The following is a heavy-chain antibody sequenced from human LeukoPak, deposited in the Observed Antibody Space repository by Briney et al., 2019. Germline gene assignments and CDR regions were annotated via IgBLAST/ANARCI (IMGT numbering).Heavy chain of an antibody. Sequence: ASVKVSCKASGYTFTGYYMHWVRQAPGQGLEWMGRINPNSGGTNYAQKSQGRVTMTRDTSISTAYMELSRLRSDDTAVYYCARVAAAGTKCFDYWGQGTLVTVSS. J-gene: IGHJ4*02. D-gene: IGHD6-13*01. V-gene: IGHV1-2*06. CDR2: INPNSGGT. CDR1: GYTFTGYY. CDR3: ARVAAAGTKCFDY.